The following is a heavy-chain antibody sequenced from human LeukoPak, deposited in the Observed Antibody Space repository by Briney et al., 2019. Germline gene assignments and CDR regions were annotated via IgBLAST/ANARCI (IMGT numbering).Heavy chain of an antibody. Sequence: PSETLSLTCTVSGGSISSGGCYWSWLRQPPGKGREWIGYIYHSGSTYYIPTLKSRVTISVDRSKNQFSLKLSSVTAADTAVYYCLRAAAGYYYYYMDVWGKGTPVTVSS. J-gene: IGHJ6*03. V-gene: IGHV4-30-2*01. CDR3: LRAAAGYYYYYMDV. CDR1: GGSISSGGCY. CDR2: IYHSGST. D-gene: IGHD2-2*01.